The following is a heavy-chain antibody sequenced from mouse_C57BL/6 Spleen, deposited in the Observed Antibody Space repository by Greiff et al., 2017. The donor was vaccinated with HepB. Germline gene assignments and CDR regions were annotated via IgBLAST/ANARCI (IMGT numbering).Heavy chain of an antibody. CDR2: INPSNGGT. J-gene: IGHJ1*03. CDR3: ARAITTVVDGYFDV. V-gene: IGHV1-53*01. D-gene: IGHD1-1*01. CDR1: GYTFTSYW. Sequence: VQLQQSGTELVKPGASVKLSCKASGYTFTSYWMHWVKQRPGQGLEWIGNINPSNGGTNYNEKFKSKATLTVDKYSSTAYMQLSSLTSEDSAVYYCARAITTVVDGYFDVWGTGTTVTVSS.